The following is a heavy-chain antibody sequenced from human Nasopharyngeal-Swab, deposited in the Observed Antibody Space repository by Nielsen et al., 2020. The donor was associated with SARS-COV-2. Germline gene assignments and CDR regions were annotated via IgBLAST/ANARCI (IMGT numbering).Heavy chain of an antibody. D-gene: IGHD6-13*01. Sequence: GGSLRLSCAASGFTFSSYGMHWVRQAPGKGLEWVAVIWYDGSNKYYADSVKGRFTISRDNSKNTLYLQMNSLRAEDTAVYYCAKGEGSSSWINYYYYYYGMDVWGQGTTVTVSS. J-gene: IGHJ6*02. V-gene: IGHV3-33*06. CDR2: IWYDGSNK. CDR3: AKGEGSSSWINYYYYYYGMDV. CDR1: GFTFSSYG.